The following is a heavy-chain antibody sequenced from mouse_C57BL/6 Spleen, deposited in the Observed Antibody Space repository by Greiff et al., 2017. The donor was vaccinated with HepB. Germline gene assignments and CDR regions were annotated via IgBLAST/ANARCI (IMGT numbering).Heavy chain of an antibody. CDR1: GYAFTNYL. J-gene: IGHJ3*01. CDR2: INPGSGGT. Sequence: QVQLQQSGAELVRPGTSVKVSCKASGYAFTNYLIEWVKQRPGQGLEWIGVINPGSGGTNYNEKFKGKATLTADKSSSTAYMQLSSLTSEDSAVYFCAISEPFAYWGQGTLVTVSA. V-gene: IGHV1-54*01. CDR3: AISEPFAY.